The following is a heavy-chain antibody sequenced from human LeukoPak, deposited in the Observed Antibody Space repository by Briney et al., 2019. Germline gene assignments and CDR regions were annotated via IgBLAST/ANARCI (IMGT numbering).Heavy chain of an antibody. CDR1: GYSISSGYY. CDR3: AKDQGSGSGSYSWGYFDY. V-gene: IGHV4-38-2*02. Sequence: SETLSLTCTVSGYSISSGYYWGWIRQPPGKGLEWIGSIYHSGITYYNPSLKSRVTISVDTSKNQFSLKLSSVTAADTAVYYCAKDQGSGSGSYSWGYFDYWGQGTLVTVSS. J-gene: IGHJ4*02. D-gene: IGHD3-10*01. CDR2: IYHSGIT.